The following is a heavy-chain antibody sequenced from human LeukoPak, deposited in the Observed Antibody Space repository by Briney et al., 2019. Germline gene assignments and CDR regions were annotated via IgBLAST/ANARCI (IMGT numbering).Heavy chain of an antibody. CDR3: ARVVRDGVGSYHFDN. V-gene: IGHV1-18*01. J-gene: IGHJ4*02. Sequence: ASVKVSCKASGYTFTSYGISWVRQAPGQGLEWMGWISSYNGNTNYAQKLQGRVTMTTDTSTSTAYMELRSLRSDDTAVYYCARVVRDGVGSYHFDNWGQGTLVTVSS. D-gene: IGHD3-10*01. CDR2: ISSYNGNT. CDR1: GYTFTSYG.